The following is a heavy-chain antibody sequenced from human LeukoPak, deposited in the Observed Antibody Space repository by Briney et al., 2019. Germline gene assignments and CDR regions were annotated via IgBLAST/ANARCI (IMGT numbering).Heavy chain of an antibody. CDR1: GGTFSNFA. CDR3: AREMGDREFYFDY. D-gene: IGHD3-10*01. V-gene: IGHV1-69*04. J-gene: IGHJ4*02. Sequence: GASVKVSCKAFGGTFSNFAFSWVRQAPGQGLQWVGRIIPIVDVTSYAQNFKGRVTITADESTTTAYMELSSLRSEDTAVYYCAREMGDREFYFDYLGQGTLVTVSS. CDR2: IIPIVDVT.